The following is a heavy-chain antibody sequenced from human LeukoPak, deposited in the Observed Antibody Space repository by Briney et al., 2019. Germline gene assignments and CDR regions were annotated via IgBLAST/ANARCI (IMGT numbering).Heavy chain of an antibody. Sequence: GGSLRLSCAASGFTFSSYWMSWVRQAPGKGLEWVANIKQDGSEKYNVDSVKGRFTISRDNAKNSLYLQMNSLRAEDTAVYYCARELRDYYYYMDVWGKGTTVTVSS. J-gene: IGHJ6*03. V-gene: IGHV3-7*01. CDR3: ARELRDYYYYMDV. CDR1: GFTFSSYW. CDR2: IKQDGSEK.